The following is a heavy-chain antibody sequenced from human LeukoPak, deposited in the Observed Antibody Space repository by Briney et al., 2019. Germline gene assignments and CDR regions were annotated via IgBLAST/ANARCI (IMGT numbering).Heavy chain of an antibody. CDR1: GYTFTGYY. Sequence: ASVKVSCKASGYTFTGYYMHWVRQAPGQGLEWMGWINPNSGGTNYAQKFQGRVTMTRDTSISTAYMELSRLRSDDTAVYYCAREGDSSGYYFDYWGQGTLVTVSS. CDR2: INPNSGGT. CDR3: AREGDSSGYYFDY. D-gene: IGHD3-22*01. V-gene: IGHV1-2*02. J-gene: IGHJ4*02.